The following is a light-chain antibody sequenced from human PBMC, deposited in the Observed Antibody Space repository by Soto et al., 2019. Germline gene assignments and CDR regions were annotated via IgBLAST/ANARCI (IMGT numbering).Light chain of an antibody. CDR3: QQYNNWPPWT. Sequence: EIVMTQSPATLSVSPGERATLSCRASQSVSSNLAWYQQKPGQAPRLLIYGASTRATGIPARFSGSWSGTEFTLTISSLQSEDLAVYYCQQYNNWPPWTFGQGTKVEIK. V-gene: IGKV3-15*01. CDR2: GAS. J-gene: IGKJ1*01. CDR1: QSVSSN.